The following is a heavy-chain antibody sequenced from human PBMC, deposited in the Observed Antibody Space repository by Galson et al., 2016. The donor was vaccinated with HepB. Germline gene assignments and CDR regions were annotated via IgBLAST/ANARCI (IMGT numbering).Heavy chain of an antibody. D-gene: IGHD1-26*01. V-gene: IGHV4-39*01. CDR3: GRGIVGDPFDY. J-gene: IGHJ4*02. CDR1: GGSISSSSYP. CDR2: IYYSGGT. Sequence: SETLSLTCTVSGGSISSSSYPWGWIRQPPGRGPEWIGSIYYSGGTQYNPSLKSRVTISRDTPKNQFSLKLSSVTAADTAVYYCGRGIVGDPFDYWGQGTLVTVSS.